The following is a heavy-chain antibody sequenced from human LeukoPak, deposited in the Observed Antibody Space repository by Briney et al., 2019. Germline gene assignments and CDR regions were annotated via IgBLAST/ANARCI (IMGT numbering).Heavy chain of an antibody. CDR3: ARDSYYDILTGYYYGMDV. J-gene: IGHJ6*02. CDR2: ISAYNGNT. CDR1: GYTFTSYG. V-gene: IGHV1-18*01. Sequence: ASVKVSCKASGYTFTSYGISWVRQAPGQGLEWMGWISAYNGNTNYAQKLQGRVTMTTDTSTSTAYMELRSLRSDDTAVYYCARDSYYDILTGYYYGMDVWGQGTTVTVSS. D-gene: IGHD3-9*01.